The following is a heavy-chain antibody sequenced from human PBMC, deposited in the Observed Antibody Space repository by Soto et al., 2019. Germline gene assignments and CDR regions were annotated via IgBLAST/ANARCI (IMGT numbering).Heavy chain of an antibody. CDR3: ARVVDCSSTSCYHHWFDS. J-gene: IGHJ5*01. D-gene: IGHD2-2*01. Sequence: SETLSLTCTVSSGSISSYYWSWIRQPPGKGLEWIGYIYYSGSTNYNPSLKSRVTISVDTSKNQFSLKLSSVTAADTAVYYCARVVDCSSTSCYHHWFDSWGQGTRVTVSS. CDR1: SGSISSYY. CDR2: IYYSGST. V-gene: IGHV4-59*01.